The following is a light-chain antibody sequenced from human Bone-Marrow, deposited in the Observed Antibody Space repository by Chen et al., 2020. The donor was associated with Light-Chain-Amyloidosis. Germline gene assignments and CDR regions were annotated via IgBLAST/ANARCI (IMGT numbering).Light chain of an antibody. J-gene: IGLJ2*01. Sequence: SYELTQPPSVSVSPGQPARITCSGDDLPTKYAYWYQQKPGQAPVLVIHRDTERPSGISERFSGASSGTTATLTISGVQPEDEADYHCQSADSSGTYEVIFGGGTKLTVL. CDR1: DLPTKY. V-gene: IGLV3-25*03. CDR2: RDT. CDR3: QSADSSGTYEVI.